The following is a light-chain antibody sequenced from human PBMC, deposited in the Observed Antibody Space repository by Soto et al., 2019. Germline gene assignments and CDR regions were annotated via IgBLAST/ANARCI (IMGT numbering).Light chain of an antibody. CDR3: QQSYSSPRT. J-gene: IGKJ1*01. CDR2: GAF. CDR1: QIISTY. V-gene: IGKV1-39*01. Sequence: DIQMTQSPSSLSASVGDRVIISCRASQIISTYLNWYQQKPGKAPKLLIYGAFSLQSGVPSRFSGSGSGTDFTLTISRLHPEDFATYYCQQSYSSPRTFGPGTKVEIK.